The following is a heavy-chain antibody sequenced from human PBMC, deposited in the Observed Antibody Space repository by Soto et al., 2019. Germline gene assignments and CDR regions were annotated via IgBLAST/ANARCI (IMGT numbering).Heavy chain of an antibody. V-gene: IGHV4-59*01. CDR3: ARGKYCSGGSCRKNWFDP. D-gene: IGHD2-15*01. CDR2: IYDDGSA. Sequence: QMHLQESGPGLVKPSETLSLTCTVSGGSISSSYWSWIRQPPGKGWEWLAYIYDDGSANYNPSLKSRATISLDMSKNQFSLKLTSVTAADTAVYYCARGKYCSGGSCRKNWFDPWGQGTLVTVSS. CDR1: GGSISSSY. J-gene: IGHJ5*02.